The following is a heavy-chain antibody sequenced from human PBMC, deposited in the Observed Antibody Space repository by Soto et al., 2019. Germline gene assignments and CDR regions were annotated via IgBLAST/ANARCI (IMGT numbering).Heavy chain of an antibody. CDR3: AREEVAARGKFDP. J-gene: IGHJ5*02. Sequence: QLQLQESGPGLVKPSETLSLTCTVSGGSISSSSYYWGWIRQPPGKGLEWIGRTYYSGSTYYNPPLKSRVASAGDTSKNQCSLKLSSGTAADLAVYCFAREEVAARGKFDPWGKRTLVTFSA. V-gene: IGHV4-39*02. CDR2: TYYSGST. D-gene: IGHD6-6*01. CDR1: GGSISSSSYY.